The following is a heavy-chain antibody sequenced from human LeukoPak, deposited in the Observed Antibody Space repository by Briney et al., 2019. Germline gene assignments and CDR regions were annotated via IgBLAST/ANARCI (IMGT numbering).Heavy chain of an antibody. CDR1: GFTFDDYA. CDR3: AKGYDSSGYYYVGDAFDI. CDR2: ISWNSGSI. J-gene: IGHJ3*02. V-gene: IGHV3-9*03. D-gene: IGHD3-22*01. Sequence: GGSLRLSCAASGFTFDDYAMHWVRQAPGKGLEWVSGISWNSGSIGYADSVKGRFTISRDNAKNSLYLQMNSLRAEDMALYYCAKGYDSSGYYYVGDAFDIWGQGTMVTVSS.